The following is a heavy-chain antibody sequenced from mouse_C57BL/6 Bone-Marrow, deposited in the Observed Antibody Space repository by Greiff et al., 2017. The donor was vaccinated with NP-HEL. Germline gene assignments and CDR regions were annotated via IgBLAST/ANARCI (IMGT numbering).Heavy chain of an antibody. V-gene: IGHV5-9-1*02. J-gene: IGHJ1*03. CDR3: TRDQITTVVAPYWYFDV. D-gene: IGHD1-1*01. Sequence: EVKLVESGEGLVKPGGSLKLSCAASGFTFSSYAMSWVRQTPEKRLEWVAYISSGGDYIYYADTVKGRFTISRDNARNTLYLQMSSLKSEDTAMYYCTRDQITTVVAPYWYFDVWGTGTTVTVSS. CDR1: GFTFSSYA. CDR2: ISSGGDYI.